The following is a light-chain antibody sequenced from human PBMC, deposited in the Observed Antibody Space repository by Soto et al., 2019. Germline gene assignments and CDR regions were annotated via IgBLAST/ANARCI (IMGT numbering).Light chain of an antibody. Sequence: VLTQPPSVSGAPGQRVTISCAGNRSNIGADFAVHWYQHLPGTAPKLLIFSTNTRPSGVPDRFSGSRSGTSASLAITGLQAEDEADYDCQSYDSSLSLVFGGGTKVTVL. CDR2: STN. CDR1: RSNIGADFA. CDR3: QSYDSSLSLV. V-gene: IGLV1-40*01. J-gene: IGLJ2*01.